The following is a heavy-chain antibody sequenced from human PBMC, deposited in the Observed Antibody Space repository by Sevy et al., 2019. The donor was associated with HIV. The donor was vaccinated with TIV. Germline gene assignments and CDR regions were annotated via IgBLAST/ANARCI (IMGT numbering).Heavy chain of an antibody. CDR1: GFTFSTYA. CDR2: ISYDGNYK. J-gene: IGHJ4*02. Sequence: GGSLRLSCAASGFTFSTYAMHWVRQAPGQGLEWLAVISYDGNYKYYTDSVKGRFTISRDSSKNTLYLQMNSLRAEDTAVYYCANDAGYSTDCYPGYWGQGTLVTVSS. CDR3: ANDAGYSTDCYPGY. D-gene: IGHD5-18*01. V-gene: IGHV3-30*18.